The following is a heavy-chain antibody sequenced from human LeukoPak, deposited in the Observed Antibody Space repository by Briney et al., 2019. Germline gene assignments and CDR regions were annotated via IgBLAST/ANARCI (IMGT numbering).Heavy chain of an antibody. Sequence: SETLSLTCAVYGGSFSGYQWTWIRQPPGKGLEWIGEINHSGSTNYNPSLKSRVTISVDTSKNQFSLKLSSVTAADTAVYYCARGAPGYWGQGTLVTVSS. V-gene: IGHV4-34*01. CDR2: INHSGST. CDR1: GGSFSGYQ. J-gene: IGHJ4*02. CDR3: ARGAPGY.